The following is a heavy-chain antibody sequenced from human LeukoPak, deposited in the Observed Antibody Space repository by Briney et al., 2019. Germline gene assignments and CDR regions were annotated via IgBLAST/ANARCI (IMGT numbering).Heavy chain of an antibody. Sequence: PGGSLRLSCAASGFTFSSYSMNWVRQAPGKGLEWVSSISSSSSYTYYADSVKGRFTISRDNAKNSLYLQMNSLRAEDTAVYYCARHSGYDLDDAFDIWGQGTMVTVSS. CDR2: ISSSSSYT. CDR1: GFTFSSYS. D-gene: IGHD5-12*01. V-gene: IGHV3-21*01. J-gene: IGHJ3*02. CDR3: ARHSGYDLDDAFDI.